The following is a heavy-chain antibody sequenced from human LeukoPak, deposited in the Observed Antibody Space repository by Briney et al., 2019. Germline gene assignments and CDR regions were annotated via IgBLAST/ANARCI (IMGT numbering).Heavy chain of an antibody. D-gene: IGHD3-10*01. V-gene: IGHV1-3*01. CDR1: GYTFTSYA. CDR3: ARDRFYYGSGSYYFDY. J-gene: IGHJ4*02. CDR2: INAGNGNT. Sequence: VASVKVSCKASGYTFTSYAMHWVRQAPGQRLEWMGWINAGNGNTKYSQKFQGRVTITRGTSASTAYMELSSLRSEDTAVYYCARDRFYYGSGSYYFDYWGQGTLVTVSS.